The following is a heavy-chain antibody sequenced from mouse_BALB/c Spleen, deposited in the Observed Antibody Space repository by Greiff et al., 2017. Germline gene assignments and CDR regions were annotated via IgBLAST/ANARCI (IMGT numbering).Heavy chain of an antibody. CDR1: GFTFSSFG. Sequence: EVKVVESGGGLVQPGGSRKLSCAASGFTFSSFGMHWVRQAPEKGLEWVAYISSGSSNIYYADTVKGRFTFSRDNPKNTLFLQMTSLRSEDTAMDYCARSSQVRRGSAMDYWGQGTSVTVSS. J-gene: IGHJ4*01. D-gene: IGHD2-14*01. CDR2: ISSGSSNI. V-gene: IGHV5-17*02. CDR3: ARSSQVRRGSAMDY.